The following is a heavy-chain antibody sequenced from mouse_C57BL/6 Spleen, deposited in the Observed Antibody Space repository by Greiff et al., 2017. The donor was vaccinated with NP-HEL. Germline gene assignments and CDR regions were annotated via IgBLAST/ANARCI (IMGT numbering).Heavy chain of an antibody. CDR2: IYPGDGDT. Sequence: VQLQQSGPELVKPGASVKISCKASGYAFSSSWMNWVKQRPGKGLEWIGRIYPGDGDTNYNGKLKGKATLTADKTSSTAYMQLSSLTSEDSAVYFGAREERYGNSFAYWGQGTLVTVSA. D-gene: IGHD2-1*01. CDR1: GYAFSSSW. J-gene: IGHJ3*01. V-gene: IGHV1-82*01. CDR3: AREERYGNSFAY.